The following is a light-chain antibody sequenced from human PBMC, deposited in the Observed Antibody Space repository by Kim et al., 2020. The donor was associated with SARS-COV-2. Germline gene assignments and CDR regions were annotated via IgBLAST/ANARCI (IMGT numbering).Light chain of an antibody. CDR3: QSYDSANQGV. CDR2: EDY. V-gene: IGLV6-57*02. Sequence: KTETSSCTGNSGSIARNYVHWYQQRPDSAPTTVIYEDYKRASGVPNRFSGSIDSSSNSASLTISGLRTEDEADYYCQSYDSANQGVFGGGTQLTVL. J-gene: IGLJ3*02. CDR1: SGSIARNY.